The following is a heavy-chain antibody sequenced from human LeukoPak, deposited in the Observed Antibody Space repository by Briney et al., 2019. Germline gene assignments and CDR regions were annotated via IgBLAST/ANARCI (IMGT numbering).Heavy chain of an antibody. D-gene: IGHD3-10*01. Sequence: PGGSLRLSCAASGFTFSSYSMNWVRQAPGKGLEWVSSISSSSSYIYYADSVKGRFTISRDNAKNSLYLQMNSLRAEDTAVYYCARDKGLRITMARGVITGYYMDVWGKGTTVTISS. CDR1: GFTFSSYS. V-gene: IGHV3-21*01. J-gene: IGHJ6*03. CDR3: ARDKGLRITMARGVITGYYMDV. CDR2: ISSSSSYI.